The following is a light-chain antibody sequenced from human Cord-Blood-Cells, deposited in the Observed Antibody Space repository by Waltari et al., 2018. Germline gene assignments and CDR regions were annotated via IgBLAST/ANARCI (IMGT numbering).Light chain of an antibody. CDR3: QSYDSSNQV. CDR2: EDN. CDR1: SGSIASNY. Sequence: NFMLTQPHSVSESPGKTVTISCTRSSGSIASNYVQWYQQRPGSSPPTVIYEDNQRPSGVPDRFSASIDSSSNSASLTISGLKTEDEADYYCQSYDSSNQVFGGGTKLTVL. V-gene: IGLV6-57*01. J-gene: IGLJ3*02.